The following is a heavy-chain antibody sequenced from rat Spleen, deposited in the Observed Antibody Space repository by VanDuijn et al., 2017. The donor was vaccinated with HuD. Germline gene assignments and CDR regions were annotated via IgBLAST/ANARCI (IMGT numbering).Heavy chain of an antibody. CDR3: TRQGLLQWRYSFDY. CDR1: GFTFNHYW. D-gene: IGHD1-1*01. V-gene: IGHV5-31*01. CDR2: ISNTGGST. Sequence: EVQLVESGGGLVQPGRSLKLSCVASGFTFNHYWMTWIRQAPGMRLEWIASISNTGGSTFYPDSVKGRFTISRDNAKSTLYLQMDSLRSEDTATYYCTRQGLLQWRYSFDYWGQGVMVTVSS. J-gene: IGHJ2*01.